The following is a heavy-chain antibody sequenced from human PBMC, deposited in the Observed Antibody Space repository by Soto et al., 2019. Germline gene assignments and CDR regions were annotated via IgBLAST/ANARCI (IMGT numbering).Heavy chain of an antibody. CDR1: GYTFTSYD. D-gene: IGHD1-26*01. Sequence: QVQLVQSGAEVEKPGASVKVSCKASGYTFTSYDINWVRQATGQGLEWMGWMNPNSGNTGYAQKFQGRVTMTRNTSISTAYMELSSLRSEDTAVYYCATSGELLRYYYYGMDVWGQGTTVTVSS. J-gene: IGHJ6*02. V-gene: IGHV1-8*01. CDR2: MNPNSGNT. CDR3: ATSGELLRYYYYGMDV.